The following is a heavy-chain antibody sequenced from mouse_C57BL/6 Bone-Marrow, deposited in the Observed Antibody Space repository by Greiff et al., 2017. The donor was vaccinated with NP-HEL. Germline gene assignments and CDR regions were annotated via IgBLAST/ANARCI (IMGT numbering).Heavy chain of an antibody. Sequence: QVQLQQPGAELVKPGASVKLSCPASGYPFTIYFMHWVKQRPGRGLEWIGRIDPNSGGTKYNEKFKSKATLTVDKPSSTAYMQLNSLTSEDSAVYYCARYCYGSSSFDNWGQGTTLTVSS. CDR3: ARYCYGSSSFDN. D-gene: IGHD1-1*01. V-gene: IGHV1-72*01. CDR2: IDPNSGGT. J-gene: IGHJ2*01. CDR1: GYPFTIYF.